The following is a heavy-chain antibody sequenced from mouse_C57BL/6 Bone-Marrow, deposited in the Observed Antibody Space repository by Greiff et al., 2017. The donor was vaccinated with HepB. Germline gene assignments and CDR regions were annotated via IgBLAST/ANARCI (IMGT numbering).Heavy chain of an antibody. J-gene: IGHJ2*01. D-gene: IGHD2-3*01. V-gene: IGHV1-54*01. CDR3: ARRWLLLHFDY. CDR1: GYAFTNYL. CDR2: INPGSGGT. Sequence: QVQLQQSGAELVRPGTSVKVSCKASGYAFTNYLIEWVKQRPGQGLEWIGVINPGSGGTNYNEKFKGKATLTADKSSSTAYMKLSSLTSEDSAVYFCARRWLLLHFDYWGQGTTLTVSS.